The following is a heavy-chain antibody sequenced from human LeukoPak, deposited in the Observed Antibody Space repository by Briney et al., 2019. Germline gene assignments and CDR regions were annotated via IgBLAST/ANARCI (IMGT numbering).Heavy chain of an antibody. V-gene: IGHV4-34*01. D-gene: IGHD6-13*01. CDR2: INHSGSI. Sequence: PSETLSLTCAVYGGSFSGYYWSWIRQPPGKGLEWIGEINHSGSINYNSSLKGRVTMSVDTSKNQFSLNLSSVTAADTAVYYCARGGSTGYSNNPVSYYFDYWGQGTLVTVSS. J-gene: IGHJ4*02. CDR1: GGSFSGYY. CDR3: ARGGSTGYSNNPVSYYFDY.